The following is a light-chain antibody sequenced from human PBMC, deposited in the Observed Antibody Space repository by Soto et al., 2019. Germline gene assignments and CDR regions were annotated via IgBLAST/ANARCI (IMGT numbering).Light chain of an antibody. V-gene: IGKV3-11*01. Sequence: IVLTLSPGPLYLSPGETATLSCNASQSVRTSLAWYQQKPGQPPRLLIYDASNRAAGIPARFSGSGSGTDFTLTISSLEPEDFAMYYCHQRGNGPPLTVGGGTKVDIK. J-gene: IGKJ4*01. CDR2: DAS. CDR1: QSVRTS. CDR3: HQRGNGPPLT.